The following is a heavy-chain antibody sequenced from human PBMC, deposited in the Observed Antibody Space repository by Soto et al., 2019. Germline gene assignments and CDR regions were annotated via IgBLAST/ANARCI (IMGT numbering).Heavy chain of an antibody. V-gene: IGHV1-2*02. Sequence: ASVKVSCKASGYTFTGYYMHWVRQAPGQGLEWMGWLNPNRGGTNYAQKFQGRVTMTRDTAISTAYMELSRLRSDDTAVYYCARDLVVPASSYYYYYGVDLWGQGTPVTVSS. CDR1: GYTFTGYY. CDR3: ARDLVVPASSYYYYYGVDL. D-gene: IGHD2-2*01. J-gene: IGHJ6*02. CDR2: LNPNRGGT.